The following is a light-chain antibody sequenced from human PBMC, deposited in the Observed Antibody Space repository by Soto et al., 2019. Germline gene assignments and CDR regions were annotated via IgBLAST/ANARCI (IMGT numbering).Light chain of an antibody. V-gene: IGLV2-14*01. J-gene: IGLJ1*01. CDR1: NSDVGGYNY. CDR2: DVS. CDR3: SSYTSSSTYV. Sequence: QSALTQPASVSGSPGQSITISCTGTNSDVGGYNYVSWYQQHPGKAPKLMIYDVSNRLSGVFYRFSGSKSGNTASLTISGLQAEDEADYYCSSYTSSSTYVFGTGTKVTVL.